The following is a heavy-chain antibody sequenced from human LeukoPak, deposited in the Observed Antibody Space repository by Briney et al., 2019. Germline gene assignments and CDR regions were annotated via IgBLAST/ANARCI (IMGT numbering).Heavy chain of an antibody. CDR3: ARHEAYGDYLFDY. CDR1: GGSISSYY. J-gene: IGHJ4*02. D-gene: IGHD4-17*01. V-gene: IGHV4-59*08. CDR2: IYYSGST. Sequence: SETLSLTCTVSGGSISSYYWSWIRQPPGKGLEWIGYIYYSGSTNYNPSLKSRVTISVDTSKNQFSLKLSSVTAADTAVYYCARHEAYGDYLFDYWGQGTLVTVSS.